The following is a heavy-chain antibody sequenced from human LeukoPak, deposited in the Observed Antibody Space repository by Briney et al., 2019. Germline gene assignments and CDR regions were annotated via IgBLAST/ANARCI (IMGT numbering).Heavy chain of an antibody. CDR1: GGSISSSSYY. CDR2: IYYSGST. J-gene: IGHJ4*02. V-gene: IGHV4-39*07. CDR3: ARAPSDRGYNPLYFDY. Sequence: KSSETLSLTCTVPGGSISSSSYYWGWIRQPPGKGLEWIGNIYYSGSTYYNPSLKSRVTISVDTSKNQFSLKLSSVTAADTAVYYCARAPSDRGYNPLYFDYWGQGTLVTVSS. D-gene: IGHD5-24*01.